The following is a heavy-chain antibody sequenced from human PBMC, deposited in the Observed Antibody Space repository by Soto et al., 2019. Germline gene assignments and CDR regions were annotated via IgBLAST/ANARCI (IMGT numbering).Heavy chain of an antibody. Sequence: GGSLRLSCAASGFTFSSYGMHWVRQAPGKGLEWVAVIWYDGSNKYYADSVKGRFTISRDNSKNTLYLQMNSLRAEDTAVYYCARDGLISSSWLSNFDYWGQGTLVTVS. V-gene: IGHV3-33*01. J-gene: IGHJ4*02. D-gene: IGHD6-13*01. CDR2: IWYDGSNK. CDR1: GFTFSSYG. CDR3: ARDGLISSSWLSNFDY.